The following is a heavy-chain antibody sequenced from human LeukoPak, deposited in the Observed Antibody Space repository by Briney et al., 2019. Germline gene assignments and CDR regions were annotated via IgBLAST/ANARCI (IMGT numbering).Heavy chain of an antibody. Sequence: SETLSLACTVSGGSITSSSYYWGWIRQPPGKGLEWIGTIYYSESTYYNPSLKSRVTISVDTSKNQFSLKLSSVTAADTAVYYCARSGNYYDSSGYYYDHWGQGTLVTVSS. CDR3: ARSGNYYDSSGYYYDH. V-gene: IGHV4-39*01. D-gene: IGHD3-22*01. CDR1: GGSITSSSYY. CDR2: IYYSEST. J-gene: IGHJ4*02.